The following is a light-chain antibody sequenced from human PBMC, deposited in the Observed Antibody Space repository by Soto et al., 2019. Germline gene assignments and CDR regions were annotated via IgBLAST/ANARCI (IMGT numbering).Light chain of an antibody. CDR3: QQYHGYSRT. CDR2: DVS. Sequence: DIQMTQSPSALSASVGDRVTITFRASQTISDSLAWYQQKPGKAPDLLISDVSNLERGVASRFSGSGSGTEFTLTISSMQPDDFATYYCQQYHGYSRTFGQGTKVDIK. J-gene: IGKJ1*01. V-gene: IGKV1-5*01. CDR1: QTISDS.